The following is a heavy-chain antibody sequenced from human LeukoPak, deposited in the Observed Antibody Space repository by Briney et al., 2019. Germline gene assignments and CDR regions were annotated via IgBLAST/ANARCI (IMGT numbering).Heavy chain of an antibody. Sequence: TGGSLRLSCVASGFTFNNYGMHWVRQAPGKGLEWVAFIQYDVSNKYYADSVKGRFTISRDNSKNTLYLQMNSLRVEDTAVYYCARHDYSNFVGWFDPWGQGTLVPVSS. CDR2: IQYDVSNK. V-gene: IGHV3-30*02. J-gene: IGHJ5*02. D-gene: IGHD4-11*01. CDR1: GFTFNNYG. CDR3: ARHDYSNFVGWFDP.